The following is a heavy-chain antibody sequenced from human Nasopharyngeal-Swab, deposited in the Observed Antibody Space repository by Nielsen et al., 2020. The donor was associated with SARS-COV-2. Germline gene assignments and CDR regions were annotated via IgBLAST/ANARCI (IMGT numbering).Heavy chain of an antibody. V-gene: IGHV3-30-3*01. J-gene: IGHJ4*02. D-gene: IGHD3-10*01. CDR2: ISYDGSNK. CDR3: ARAPGADLDY. Sequence: GESLKISCAASGFTFSSYAMHWVRQAPGKGLEWVAVISYDGSNKYYADSVKGRFTISRDNSKNTLYLQMNSLRAEDTAVYYCARAPGADLDYWGQGTLVTVSS. CDR1: GFTFSSYA.